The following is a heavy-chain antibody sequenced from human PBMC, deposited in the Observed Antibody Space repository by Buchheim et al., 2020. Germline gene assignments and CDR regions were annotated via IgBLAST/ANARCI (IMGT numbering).Heavy chain of an antibody. Sequence: QLLLQESGPGLVKPSETLSLTCTVSGGSVSSATYYWAWIRQPPGKALEWIASISYRGTTFYNPSLQSRGTISVNTLNNQFSLNLFSVTAADTAVYYCVGQGSLILPAVIQTGWFDSWGQGTL. CDR3: VGQGSLILPAVIQTGWFDS. J-gene: IGHJ5*01. CDR2: ISYRGTT. CDR1: GGSVSSATYY. D-gene: IGHD3-22*01. V-gene: IGHV4-39*01.